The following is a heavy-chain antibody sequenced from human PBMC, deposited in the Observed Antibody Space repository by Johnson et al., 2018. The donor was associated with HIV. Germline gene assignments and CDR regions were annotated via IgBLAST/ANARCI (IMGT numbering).Heavy chain of an antibody. CDR3: TTFNVAPRSKSPTPSKATILLDAFDI. J-gene: IGHJ3*02. D-gene: IGHD1-26*01. CDR2: IKSKTDGGTT. CDR1: GFTFSNAW. V-gene: IGHV3-15*01. Sequence: VLLVESGGGLVKPGGSLRLSCAASGFTFSNAWMSWVRQAPGKGLEWVGRIKSKTDGGTTDYAAPVKGRFTISRDDSKNTLYLQMNSLKTDDTAVYCCTTFNVAPRSKSPTPSKATILLDAFDIWCQGTMVTVSS.